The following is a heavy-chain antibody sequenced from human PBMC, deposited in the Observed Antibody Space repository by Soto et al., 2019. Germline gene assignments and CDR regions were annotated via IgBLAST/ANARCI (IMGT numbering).Heavy chain of an antibody. J-gene: IGHJ6*02. D-gene: IGHD3-3*01. CDR3: AKGGDFWSGYYLGMDV. V-gene: IGHV3-23*01. Sequence: EVQLLESGGGLVQPGGSLRLSCAASGFTFSSYAMSWVRQAPGKGLEWVSAISGSGGSTYYADSVKGRFTISRDNSKNTLYLQMNSLRAKDTAVYYCAKGGDFWSGYYLGMDVWGQGTTVTVSS. CDR2: ISGSGGST. CDR1: GFTFSSYA.